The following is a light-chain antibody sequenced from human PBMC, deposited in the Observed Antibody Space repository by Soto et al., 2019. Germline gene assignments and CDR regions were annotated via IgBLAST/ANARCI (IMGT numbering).Light chain of an antibody. V-gene: IGKV3D-20*02. CDR2: GAS. CDR3: QQRHNWPIT. CDR1: QRISSTY. J-gene: IGKJ5*01. Sequence: EIVLTQSPGTLSLSPGERATLSCRASQRISSTYLAWYHQKPGQAPRLLIYGASIRATGIPDRFNGSGSGTDFTLTISSLEPADLGVYYCQQRHNWPITFGQGTRLEIK.